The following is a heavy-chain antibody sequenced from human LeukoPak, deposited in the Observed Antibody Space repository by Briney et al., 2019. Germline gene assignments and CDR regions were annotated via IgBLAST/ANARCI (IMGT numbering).Heavy chain of an antibody. CDR2: INQGGST. V-gene: IGHV4-34*01. CDR1: GGSFSGYY. CDR3: ARGRAFFD. D-gene: IGHD3-3*02. Sequence: PSETLSLTCAVYGGSFSGYYWNWIRQPPGKGLEWIGEINQGGSTNYNPSLKSRVTISFDTSKNQFSLKLSSVTAADTAVYYCARGRAFFDWGQGTLVTVSS. J-gene: IGHJ4*02.